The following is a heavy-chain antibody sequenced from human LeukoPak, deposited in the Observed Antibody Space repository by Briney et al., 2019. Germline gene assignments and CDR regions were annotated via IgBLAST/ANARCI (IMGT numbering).Heavy chain of an antibody. CDR1: GFTFSSYA. J-gene: IGHJ4*02. V-gene: IGHV3-23*01. Sequence: PGGSLRLSCAVSGFTFSSYAMSWVRQAPGKGLEWVSAISGSGGSTYYADSVKGRFTISRDNSKNTLYLQMNSLRAEDTAVYYCAKAVGNPPYYFDYWGLGTLVTVSS. CDR3: AKAVGNPPYYFDY. CDR2: ISGSGGST.